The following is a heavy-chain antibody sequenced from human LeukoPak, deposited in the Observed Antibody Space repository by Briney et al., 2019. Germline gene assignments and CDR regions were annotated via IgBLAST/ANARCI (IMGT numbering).Heavy chain of an antibody. D-gene: IGHD3-3*01. CDR3: ARVLKGQRSYDFWSGYYNNWFDP. CDR1: GFTFSSHW. CDR2: IKQDGSDK. J-gene: IGHJ5*02. V-gene: IGHV3-7*01. Sequence: PGGSLRLSCAASGFTFSSHWMSWVRQAPGKGLEWVANIKQDGSDKYYVDSVKGRFTISRDNAKSSLYLQMNSLRAEDTAVYYCARVLKGQRSYDFWSGYYNNWFDPWGQGTLVTVSS.